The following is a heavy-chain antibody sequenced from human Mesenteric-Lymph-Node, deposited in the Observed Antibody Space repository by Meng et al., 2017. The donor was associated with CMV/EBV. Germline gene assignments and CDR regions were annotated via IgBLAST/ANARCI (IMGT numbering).Heavy chain of an antibody. CDR2: INHSGST. CDR1: GGSFSGYY. V-gene: IGHV4-34*01. CDR3: ARGSSYDILTGYFDY. D-gene: IGHD3-9*01. Sequence: QVQLHQVGAGLLKPSETLSGTCAVYGGSFSGYYWNWIRQSPEKGLEWIGEINHSGSTTYNPSFTSRIIISVDTSTNQISLNMSSVTAADTAVYYCARGSSYDILTGYFDYWGQGALVTVSS. J-gene: IGHJ4*02.